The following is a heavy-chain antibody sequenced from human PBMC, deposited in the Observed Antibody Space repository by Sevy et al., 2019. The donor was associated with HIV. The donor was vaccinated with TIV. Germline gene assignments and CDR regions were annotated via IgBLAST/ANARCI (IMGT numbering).Heavy chain of an antibody. CDR3: ARGGGYCGGDCYSIDY. D-gene: IGHD2-21*02. CDR1: GFTFSNYV. CDR2: IWYDGTIK. Sequence: GGSLRLSCAASGFTFSNYVMHWVRQAPGKGLEWVALIWYDGTIKYYADSVKGRFTISRDNSKDTLFLQMNSLTPEDTAVYYCARGGGYCGGDCYSIDYWGQGALVTVSS. V-gene: IGHV3-33*08. J-gene: IGHJ4*02.